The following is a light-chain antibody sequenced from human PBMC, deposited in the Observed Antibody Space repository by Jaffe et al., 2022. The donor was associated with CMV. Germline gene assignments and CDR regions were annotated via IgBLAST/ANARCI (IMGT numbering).Light chain of an antibody. CDR3: VSRDNRGKELL. Sequence: SSELTQDPAVSVALGQTVRITCQGDSLRSYPAIWYQWKPGQAPSLVMYGRNVRASGIPDRFSGSTSGNTASLTITGAQVEDEADYLCVSRDNRGKELLFGGGTQLTVL. CDR2: GRN. CDR1: SLRSYP. J-gene: IGLJ2*01. V-gene: IGLV3-19*01.